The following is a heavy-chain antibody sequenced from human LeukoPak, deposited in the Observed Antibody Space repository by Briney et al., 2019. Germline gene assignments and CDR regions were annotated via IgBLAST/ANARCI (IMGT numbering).Heavy chain of an antibody. CDR3: ARGYSSSWYGAFGY. CDR2: ISGSGDAT. D-gene: IGHD6-13*01. Sequence: GGFLRLSCAASGFTFSYYGMSWVRQAPGKGLEWVSSISGSGDATYYADSVKGRFTISRDNSKNTLYLQMNSLRAEDTAVYYCARGYSSSWYGAFGYWGQGTLVTVSS. J-gene: IGHJ4*02. CDR1: GFTFSYYG. V-gene: IGHV3-23*01.